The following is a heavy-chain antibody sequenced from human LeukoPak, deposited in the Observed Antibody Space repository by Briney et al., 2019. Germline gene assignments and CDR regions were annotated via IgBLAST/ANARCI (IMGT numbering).Heavy chain of an antibody. Sequence: GGSLRLSCAASRFTFSSYSMNWVRQAPGKGLEWVSSIGSSSSYIYYADSVKGRFTISRDNAKNSLYLEVISLTAEDTAVYYCAKDDAWLRFGEWSQGTLVTVSS. CDR1: RFTFSSYS. D-gene: IGHD3-10*01. CDR3: AKDDAWLRFGE. CDR2: IGSSSSYI. J-gene: IGHJ4*02. V-gene: IGHV3-21*04.